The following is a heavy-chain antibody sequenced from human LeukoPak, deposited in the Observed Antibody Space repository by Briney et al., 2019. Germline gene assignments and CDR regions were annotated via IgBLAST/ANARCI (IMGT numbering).Heavy chain of an antibody. CDR3: ARKTDSGGQGDY. CDR1: GFTFSSYG. J-gene: IGHJ4*02. Sequence: GALRLSCAASGFTFSSYGMHWVRQAPGKGLECVSVIYSGGNTYYTDSVKGRFTISRDNSKNTLYLQMNSLRAEDTAVYYCARKTDSGGQGDYWGPGTLVTVSS. V-gene: IGHV3-NL1*01. CDR2: IYSGGNT. D-gene: IGHD3-22*01.